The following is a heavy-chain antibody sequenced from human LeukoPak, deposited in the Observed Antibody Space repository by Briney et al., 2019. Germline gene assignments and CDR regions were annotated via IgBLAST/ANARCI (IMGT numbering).Heavy chain of an antibody. CDR3: ASAAGWESAY. CDR1: GTTFDSHY. Sequence: PGGSMRLSSAPSGTTFDSHYMTWDRHTPEKVLGWVANIHPDGREKNYVNSVKGRCTISKDNAKKSLYLQMNSLRAEDTAVYYCASAAGWESAYWGQGTLVTVSS. J-gene: IGHJ4*02. CDR2: IHPDGREK. D-gene: IGHD1-26*01. V-gene: IGHV3-7*01.